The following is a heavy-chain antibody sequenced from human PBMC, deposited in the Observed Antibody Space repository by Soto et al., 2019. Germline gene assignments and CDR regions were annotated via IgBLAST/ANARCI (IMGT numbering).Heavy chain of an antibody. Sequence: GESLKISCKGSGYSFTSYWIGWVRQMPGKGLEWMGIIYPGDSDTRYSPSFQGQVTISADKSISTAYLQWSSLKASDTAMYYCARAREGEVTMVRGVISGMDVWGQGTTVTVSS. CDR1: GYSFTSYW. CDR3: ARAREGEVTMVRGVISGMDV. D-gene: IGHD3-10*01. CDR2: IYPGDSDT. J-gene: IGHJ6*02. V-gene: IGHV5-51*01.